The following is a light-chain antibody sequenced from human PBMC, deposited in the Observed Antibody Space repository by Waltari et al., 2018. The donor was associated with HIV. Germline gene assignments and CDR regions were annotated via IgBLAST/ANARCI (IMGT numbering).Light chain of an antibody. CDR3: AAWDENLNGL. CDR1: SSNIGTNP. V-gene: IGLV1-44*01. Sequence: QSVLTQPPSASGTPGQRVTISCSGSSSNIGTNPVPCYQPPPGSAPKLLIYSNNQRPSGVPDRFSASKAGTSASLAISGLRSEDEAEYYCAAWDENLNGLFGGGTKLTVL. J-gene: IGLJ3*02. CDR2: SNN.